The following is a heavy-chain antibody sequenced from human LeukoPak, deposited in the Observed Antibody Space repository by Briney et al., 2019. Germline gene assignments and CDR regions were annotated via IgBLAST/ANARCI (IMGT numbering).Heavy chain of an antibody. CDR3: ARGRGTEEEYYDILTNYSNFDY. CDR2: INHSGST. CDR1: GVSFSGY. Sequence: SETLSLTCTVYGVSFSGYWSWIRQPPGKGLEWIEEINHSGSTNYNPSLKSRVTISVDTSKNQFSLKLSSVTAADTAVYYCARGRGTEEEYYDILTNYSNFDYWGQGTLVTVSS. J-gene: IGHJ4*02. D-gene: IGHD3-9*01. V-gene: IGHV4-34*01.